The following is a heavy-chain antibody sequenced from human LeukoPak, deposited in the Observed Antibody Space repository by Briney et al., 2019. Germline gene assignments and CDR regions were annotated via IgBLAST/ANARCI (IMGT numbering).Heavy chain of an antibody. Sequence: GASVKVSCKASGYTFTSYGISWVRQAPGQGLEWMGWISAYNGNTNYAQKFQGRVTMTRDTSISTAYMELSRLRSDDTAVYYCASAYPFHYDILTGYYSYWGQGTLVTVSS. J-gene: IGHJ4*02. CDR2: ISAYNGNT. D-gene: IGHD3-9*01. CDR3: ASAYPFHYDILTGYYSY. V-gene: IGHV1-18*01. CDR1: GYTFTSYG.